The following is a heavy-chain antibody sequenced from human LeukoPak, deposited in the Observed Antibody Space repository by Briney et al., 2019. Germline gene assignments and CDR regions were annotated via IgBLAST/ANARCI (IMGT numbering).Heavy chain of an antibody. CDR1: GYTSTSYG. CDR3: ARDQVVGATGRYYYGMDV. D-gene: IGHD1-26*01. J-gene: IGHJ6*02. CDR2: ISAYNGNT. V-gene: IGHV1-18*01. Sequence: ASVKVSCKASGYTSTSYGISWVRQAPGQGLEWMGWISAYNGNTNYAQKLQGRVTMTTDTSTSTAYMELRSLRSDDTAVYYCARDQVVGATGRYYYGMDVWGQGTTVTVS.